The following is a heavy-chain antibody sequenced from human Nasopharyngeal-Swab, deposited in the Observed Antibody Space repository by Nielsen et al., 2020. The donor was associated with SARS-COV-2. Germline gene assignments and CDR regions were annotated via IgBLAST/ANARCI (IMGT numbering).Heavy chain of an antibody. D-gene: IGHD1-26*01. CDR3: ASSGSYLGADY. J-gene: IGHJ4*02. CDR2: IYYCGST. V-gene: IGHV4-59*08. CDR1: GGSISSYY. Sequence: SETLSLTCTVSGGSISSYYWSWIRQPPGKGLEWIGYIYYCGSTNYNPSLKSRVTISVDTSKNQLSLKLSSVTAADTAVYYCASSGSYLGADYWGQGTLVTVSS.